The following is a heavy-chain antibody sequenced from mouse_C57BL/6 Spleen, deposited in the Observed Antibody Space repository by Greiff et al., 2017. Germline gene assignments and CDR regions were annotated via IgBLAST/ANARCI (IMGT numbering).Heavy chain of an antibody. D-gene: IGHD1-1*01. CDR2: IDPETGGT. Sequence: QVQLQQSGAELVRPGASVTLSCKASGYTFTDYEMHWVKQTPVHGLEWIGAIDPETGGTAYNQKFKGKAILTADKSSSTAYMELRSLTSEDSAVYYCTRNEDTTVVAFDYWGQGTTLTVSS. CDR3: TRNEDTTVVAFDY. V-gene: IGHV1-15*01. J-gene: IGHJ2*01. CDR1: GYTFTDYE.